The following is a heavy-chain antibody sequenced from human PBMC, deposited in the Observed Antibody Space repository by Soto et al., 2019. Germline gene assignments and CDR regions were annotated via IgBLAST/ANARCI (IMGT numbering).Heavy chain of an antibody. Sequence: GPTLVKPTQTLTLTCTFSGFSLSTSGMRVSWIRQPPGKALEWLARSDWDDDKFYSTSLKTRLTISKNTSKNRVGLTMTNMDPVDTATYYCARTYCSGGSCYVDYFDYWGQGTLVTVSS. V-gene: IGHV2-70*04. CDR3: ARTYCSGGSCYVDYFDY. CDR2: SDWDDDK. CDR1: GFSLSTSGMR. D-gene: IGHD2-15*01. J-gene: IGHJ4*02.